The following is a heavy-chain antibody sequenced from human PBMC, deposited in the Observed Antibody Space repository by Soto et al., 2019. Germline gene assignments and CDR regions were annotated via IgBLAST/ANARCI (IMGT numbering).Heavy chain of an antibody. CDR3: ARATIVISRSYFDS. D-gene: IGHD3-16*01. Sequence: SETLSLPCAVYGGSFSGYYCSWIRQPPWKGLEWIGEINHSASTNYNPSLNSRVTISVETSKNQLSLNRTSVTAAETAVYYCARATIVISRSYFDSWGQRTPITVSS. CDR2: INHSAST. CDR1: GGSFSGYY. V-gene: IGHV4-34*01. J-gene: IGHJ4*02.